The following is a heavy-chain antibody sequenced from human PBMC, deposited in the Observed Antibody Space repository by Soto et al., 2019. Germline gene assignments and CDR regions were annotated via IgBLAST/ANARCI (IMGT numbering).Heavy chain of an antibody. CDR1: GFTFDDYA. CDR2: ISWNSGSI. Sequence: PGGSLRLSCAASGFTFDDYAMHWVRQAPGKGLEWVSGISWNSGSIGYADSVKGRFTISRDDAKNSLYLQMNSLRAEDTALYYCAKEVVPAAIGYGMDVWGQGTTVTVSS. CDR3: AKEVVPAAIGYGMDV. D-gene: IGHD2-2*02. J-gene: IGHJ6*02. V-gene: IGHV3-9*01.